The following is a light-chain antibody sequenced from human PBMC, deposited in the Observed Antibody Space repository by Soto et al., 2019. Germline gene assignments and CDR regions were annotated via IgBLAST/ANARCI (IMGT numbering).Light chain of an antibody. Sequence: DIQMTQSPSSLSASVGDRVTITCRASQSISSYLNWYQQKPGKAPKLLIYAASSLQSGVPSRFSGSGSETDFTLTISSLQPEDFATYYCQQSYSTPLTFXGGTKVDIK. CDR1: QSISSY. CDR2: AAS. V-gene: IGKV1-39*01. J-gene: IGKJ4*01. CDR3: QQSYSTPLT.